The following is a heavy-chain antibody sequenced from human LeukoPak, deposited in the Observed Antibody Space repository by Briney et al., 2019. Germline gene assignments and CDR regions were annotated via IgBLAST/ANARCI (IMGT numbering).Heavy chain of an antibody. V-gene: IGHV4-30-2*02. CDR2: IYHSGST. CDR1: GGSISSGGYS. CDR3: ASSRGVRGVRFDY. Sequence: SQTLSLTCAVSGGSISSGGYSWSWIRQPPGKGLEWIGYIYHSGSTNYNPSLKSRVTISVDTSKNQFSLKLSSVTAADTAVYYCASSRGVRGVRFDYWGQGTLVTVSS. J-gene: IGHJ4*02. D-gene: IGHD3-10*01.